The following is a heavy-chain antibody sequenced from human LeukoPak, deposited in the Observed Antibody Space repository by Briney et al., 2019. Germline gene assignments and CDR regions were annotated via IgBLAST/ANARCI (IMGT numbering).Heavy chain of an antibody. CDR3: ARDGYSSGWFI. CDR1: GFTFSDYY. D-gene: IGHD6-19*01. V-gene: IGHV3-11*06. J-gene: IGHJ3*02. Sequence: GGSLRLSCAASGFTFSDYYLSWIRQAPGKGLEWVSYISGGSDSTSYADSVKGRFTISRDNAKNSLYLQLNSLRAEDTAVYYCARDGYSSGWFIWGQGTVVTVSS. CDR2: ISGGSDST.